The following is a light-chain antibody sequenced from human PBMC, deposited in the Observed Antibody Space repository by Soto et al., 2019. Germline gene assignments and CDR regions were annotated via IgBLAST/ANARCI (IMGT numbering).Light chain of an antibody. Sequence: EIVLTQSPVTLSLSPGERATLSCRASQSVSSFLAWYQHKPGQPPRLLIYDVSNRAAGIPARFSGSGSGTDFTLTISSLEPEDFAVYYCKQRTDWPPVYTFGQGTKLEIK. J-gene: IGKJ2*01. V-gene: IGKV3-11*01. CDR1: QSVSSF. CDR2: DVS. CDR3: KQRTDWPPVYT.